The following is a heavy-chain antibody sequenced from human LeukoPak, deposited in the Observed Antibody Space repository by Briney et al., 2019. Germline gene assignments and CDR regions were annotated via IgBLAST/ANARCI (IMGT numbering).Heavy chain of an antibody. CDR3: TRDRGSGSSKPDC. CDR1: GFTFGDYA. J-gene: IGHJ4*02. D-gene: IGHD1-26*01. V-gene: IGHV3-49*03. Sequence: PGGSLRLSCTASGFTFGDYAMSWFRQAPGKGLEWVGFIRSKAYGGTTEYAASVKGRFTISRDDSKSIAYLQMNSLRTEDTAVYYCTRDRGSGSSKPDCWGQGTLVTVSS. CDR2: IRSKAYGGTT.